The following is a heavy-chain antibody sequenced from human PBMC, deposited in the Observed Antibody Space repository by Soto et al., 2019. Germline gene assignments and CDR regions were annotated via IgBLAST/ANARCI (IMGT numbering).Heavy chain of an antibody. CDR3: ARSSGWRQVGVYNYGLDV. CDR1: GFFLSNNW. CDR2: ISASGDYT. D-gene: IGHD2-8*01. V-gene: IGHV3-11*06. J-gene: IGHJ6*02. Sequence: QVQLEESGGGWVKPGESLRLSCIGSGFFLSNNWMTWIRQAPGKGLEWVSYISASGDYTIYADSLKGRFTISRDNARNSLWLRINSLTAEDTAVYYCARSSGWRQVGVYNYGLDVWGQGTTVIVSS.